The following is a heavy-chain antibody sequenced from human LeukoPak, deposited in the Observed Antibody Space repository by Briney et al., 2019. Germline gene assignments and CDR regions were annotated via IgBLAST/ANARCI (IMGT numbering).Heavy chain of an antibody. Sequence: SETLSLTCTVSGDSINSGNSHWTWIRQPPGKGLEWLGSVYDSWNDYYNPSLESRITMSVDTSKNQYSLELSSVIAADTAVYYCASYFVGNGGRGYWGQGALVTVSS. CDR2: VYDSWND. J-gene: IGHJ4*02. D-gene: IGHD3-10*02. CDR3: ASYFVGNGGRGY. CDR1: GDSINSGNSH. V-gene: IGHV4-30-4*01.